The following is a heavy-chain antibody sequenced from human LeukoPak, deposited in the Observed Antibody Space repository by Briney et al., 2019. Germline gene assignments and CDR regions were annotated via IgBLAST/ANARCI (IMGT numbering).Heavy chain of an antibody. J-gene: IGHJ5*02. D-gene: IGHD2-2*01. CDR2: MNPNSGNT. Sequence: ASVNVSCKASGYTFISYDINWVRQATGQGLEWMGWMNPNSGNTGYAQKFQGIGTITRNTSISTAYMELSSLRSEDTAVHYCARGGEDIVVVPAAPWANWFDPWGQGTLVTVSS. V-gene: IGHV1-8*03. CDR3: ARGGEDIVVVPAAPWANWFDP. CDR1: GYTFISYD.